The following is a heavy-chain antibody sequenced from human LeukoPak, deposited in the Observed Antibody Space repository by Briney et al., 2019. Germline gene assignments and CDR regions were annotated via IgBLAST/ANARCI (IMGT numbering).Heavy chain of an antibody. Sequence: PGGSLRLSCAASGFTVSSNYMSWVRQTPGKGLEWVSIIYSDGSTYYADSVKGRFTISRDNSKNTMYLQMNSLRAEDTAVYYCARPLRINCGMDVWGQGTTVTVSS. D-gene: IGHD3-3*01. CDR1: GFTVSSNY. CDR3: ARPLRINCGMDV. J-gene: IGHJ6*02. CDR2: IYSDGST. V-gene: IGHV3-53*01.